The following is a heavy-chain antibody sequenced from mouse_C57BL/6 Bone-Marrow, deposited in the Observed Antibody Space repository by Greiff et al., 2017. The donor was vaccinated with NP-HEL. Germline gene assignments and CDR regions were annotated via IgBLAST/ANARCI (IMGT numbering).Heavy chain of an antibody. V-gene: IGHV1-64*01. CDR2: IHPNSGRT. CDR1: GYTFTSYW. D-gene: IGHD1-1*01. Sequence: QVQLQQPGAELVKPGASVKLSCKASGYTFTSYWMHWVKQRPGQGLEWIGMIHPNSGRTNYNEKFTSKATLTVDKSSSTAYMQLSSLTSEDSAVYYCADTVVETYGYFDVWGTGTTVTVSS. CDR3: ADTVVETYGYFDV. J-gene: IGHJ1*03.